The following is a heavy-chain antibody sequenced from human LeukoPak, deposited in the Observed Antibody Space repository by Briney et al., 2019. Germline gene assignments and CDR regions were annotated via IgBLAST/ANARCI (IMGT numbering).Heavy chain of an antibody. J-gene: IGHJ3*02. V-gene: IGHV1-2*02. Sequence: GASVKVSCKVSGYTLTELSMHWVRQAPGQGLEWMGWINPNSGGTNYAQKFQGRVTMTRDTSISTAYMELSRLRSDDTAVYYCARMLVRLGTSDTFSPDIWGQGTMVTVSS. CDR3: ARMLVRLGTSDTFSPDI. D-gene: IGHD6-13*01. CDR2: INPNSGGT. CDR1: GYTLTELS.